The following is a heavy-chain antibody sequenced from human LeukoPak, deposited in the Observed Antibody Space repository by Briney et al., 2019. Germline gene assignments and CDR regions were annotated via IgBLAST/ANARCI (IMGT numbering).Heavy chain of an antibody. Sequence: QPGGSLRLSCAASGFTFSGYAMNWVRQAPGKGLEWVSHIYSSDTTYADSVKGRFTISRDNAKNSLYLQMNSLRAEDTAVYYCTRGDWSHMDVWGQGTTVTVSS. CDR1: GFTFSGYA. J-gene: IGHJ6*02. V-gene: IGHV3-48*01. D-gene: IGHD2-21*02. CDR3: TRGDWSHMDV. CDR2: IYSSDTT.